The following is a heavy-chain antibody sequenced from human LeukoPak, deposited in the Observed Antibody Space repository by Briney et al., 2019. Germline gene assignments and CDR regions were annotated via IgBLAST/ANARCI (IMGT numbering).Heavy chain of an antibody. CDR1: GFSFSRYW. D-gene: IGHD3-22*01. CDR2: IKEDGSEK. J-gene: IGHJ6*03. CDR3: GRGYYLDYYYYYMDV. V-gene: IGHV3-7*03. Sequence: GGSLRLSCAASGFSFSRYWMTWVRQAPGKGLEWVANIKEDGSEKYYVDSVKGRFTISRDNAKNSLYLQMNSLRAEDTALYYCGRGYYLDYYYYYMDVWGKGTTVTVSS.